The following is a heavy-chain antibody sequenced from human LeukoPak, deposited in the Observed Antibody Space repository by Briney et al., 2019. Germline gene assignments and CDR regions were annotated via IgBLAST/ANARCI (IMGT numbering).Heavy chain of an antibody. J-gene: IGHJ4*02. V-gene: IGHV4-39*01. CDR2: IYYSGST. Sequence: SETLSLTCTVSGGSISSSSYYWGWIRQPPGKGLEWIGSIYYSGSTYYNPSLKSRVTISVDTSKNQFSLKLSSVTAADTAVYYCARHQLGGYDRTVDYWGQGTLVTVSS. D-gene: IGHD5-12*01. CDR1: GGSISSSSYY. CDR3: ARHQLGGYDRTVDY.